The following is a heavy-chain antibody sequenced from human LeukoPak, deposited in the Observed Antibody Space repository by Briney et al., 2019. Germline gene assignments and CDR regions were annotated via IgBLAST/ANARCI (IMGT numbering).Heavy chain of an antibody. Sequence: SETLSLTCTVSGGSISSSSYYWGWIRQPPGKGLEWIGSIYYSGSTYYNPSLKSRVTISVGTSKNQFSLKLCSVTAADTAVYYCARQRTPDIVVVPAAGNWFGPWGQGTLVTVSS. D-gene: IGHD2-2*01. CDR1: GGSISSSSYY. V-gene: IGHV4-39*01. J-gene: IGHJ5*02. CDR3: ARQRTPDIVVVPAAGNWFGP. CDR2: IYYSGST.